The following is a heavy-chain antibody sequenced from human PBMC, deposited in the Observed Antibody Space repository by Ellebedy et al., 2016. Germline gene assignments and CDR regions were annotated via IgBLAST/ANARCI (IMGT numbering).Heavy chain of an antibody. CDR1: GFSLSTSAVV. CDR2: IYGNDDK. D-gene: IGHD4-17*01. Sequence: SGPTLVKPTQTLTLTCTFSGFSLSTSAVVVGWVRQPPGKALEWLAFIYGNDDKRYSPSLKSRFTITKDTSKNQVVLTMTNMDPVDTATYFCAHRTTVTSVDYWGQGTLVTVSS. CDR3: AHRTTVTSVDY. V-gene: IGHV2-5*01. J-gene: IGHJ4*02.